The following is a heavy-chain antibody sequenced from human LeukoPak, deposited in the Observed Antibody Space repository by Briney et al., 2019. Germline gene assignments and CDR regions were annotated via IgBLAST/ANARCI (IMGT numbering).Heavy chain of an antibody. CDR3: ARDYCSSTSCYYYYYYYMDV. D-gene: IGHD2-2*01. V-gene: IGHV4-59*01. J-gene: IGHJ6*03. Sequence: SETLSLTCTVSDGSMSPYYWSWIRQSPGKGLEWIAYIFYNGNTKYNPSLWSRVTISIDTSRNQFSLNLNSVTAADTAVYYCARDYCSSTSCYYYYYYYMDVWGKGTTVTVSS. CDR1: DGSMSPYY. CDR2: IFYNGNT.